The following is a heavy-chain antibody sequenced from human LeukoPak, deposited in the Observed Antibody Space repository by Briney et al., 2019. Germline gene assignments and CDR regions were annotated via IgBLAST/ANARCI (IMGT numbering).Heavy chain of an antibody. J-gene: IGHJ4*02. Sequence: RASVKVSCKASGYTFTSYGISWVRQAPGQGLEWMVWISAYNGNTNYAQKLQGRATMTTDTSTSTAYMELRNLRSDDTAVYYCARGGPAARLTFGGVTDYWGQGTLVTVSS. CDR1: GYTFTSYG. D-gene: IGHD3-16*01. V-gene: IGHV1-18*01. CDR2: ISAYNGNT. CDR3: ARGGPAARLTFGGVTDY.